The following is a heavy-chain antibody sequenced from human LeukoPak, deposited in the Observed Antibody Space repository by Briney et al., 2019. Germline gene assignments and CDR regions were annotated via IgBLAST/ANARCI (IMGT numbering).Heavy chain of an antibody. D-gene: IGHD6-19*01. CDR3: ARGYSSGPFDY. J-gene: IGHJ4*02. V-gene: IGHV4-4*07. Sequence: SGILSLTCTVSGGSISSYYWSWIRQPAGKGLEWIGRIYTSGSTNYNPSLKSRVTMSVDTSKNQFSLKLSSVTAADTAVYYCARGYSSGPFDYWGQGTLVTVSS. CDR2: IYTSGST. CDR1: GGSISSYY.